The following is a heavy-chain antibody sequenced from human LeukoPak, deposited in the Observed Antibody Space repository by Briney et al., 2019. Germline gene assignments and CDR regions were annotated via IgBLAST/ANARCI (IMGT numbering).Heavy chain of an antibody. Sequence: GGSLRLSCAVSGFTVSSIYMSWVRQAPGPRLGWVSFIYSGGSAYYADSVKGRFTISRDNSKNTLYLQMNSLRPEDTAVYYCARALYRGYYFDYWGQGTLVTVSS. V-gene: IGHV3-53*01. D-gene: IGHD3-16*01. CDR3: ARALYRGYYFDY. CDR2: IYSGGSA. J-gene: IGHJ4*02. CDR1: GFTVSSIY.